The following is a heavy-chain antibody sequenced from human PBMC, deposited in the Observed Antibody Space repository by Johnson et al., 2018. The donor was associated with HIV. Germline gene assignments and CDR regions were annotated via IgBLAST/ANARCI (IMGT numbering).Heavy chain of an antibody. CDR3: AKDEDSSGWYSLDI. D-gene: IGHD6-19*01. J-gene: IGHJ3*02. Sequence: QVQLVESGGGVVQSGRSLRLSCAASGFTFSSYAMHWVRQAPGKGLEWVAVISYDGSNKYYADSVKGRFTISRDNSKNTLYLQMNSLRAEDTALYYCAKDEDSSGWYSLDIWGQGTMVTVSS. V-gene: IGHV3-30-3*01. CDR1: GFTFSSYA. CDR2: ISYDGSNK.